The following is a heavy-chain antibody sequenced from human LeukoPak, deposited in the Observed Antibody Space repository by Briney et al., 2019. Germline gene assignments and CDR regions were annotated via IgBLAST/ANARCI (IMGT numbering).Heavy chain of an antibody. D-gene: IGHD3-10*01. V-gene: IGHV1-24*01. CDR1: GYTRTELS. CDR2: FDPEDCET. J-gene: IGHJ6*04. CDR3: ATDLEGSGSSGRYYYYGMDV. Sequence: ASVKVSCKVSGYTRTELSMHWVRQAPGKGLEWMGGFDPEDCETIYAQKFQGRVTMTEDTSTDTAYMELSSLRSEDTAVYYCATDLEGSGSSGRYYYYGMDVWGKGTTVTVSS.